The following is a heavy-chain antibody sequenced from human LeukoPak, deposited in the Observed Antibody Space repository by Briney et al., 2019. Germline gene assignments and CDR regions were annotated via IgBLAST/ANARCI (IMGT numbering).Heavy chain of an antibody. Sequence: ASVKVSCKASGFTFTGYYIHWVRQAPGQGREWMGWVNPNSGGTNYAQMFQGRVTMTRDTSLSTAYMELSWLRSDDTAVYYCARDSYGGNWSLGYWGQGTLVTVSS. CDR1: GFTFTGYY. D-gene: IGHD4-23*01. V-gene: IGHV1-2*02. CDR2: VNPNSGGT. J-gene: IGHJ4*02. CDR3: ARDSYGGNWSLGY.